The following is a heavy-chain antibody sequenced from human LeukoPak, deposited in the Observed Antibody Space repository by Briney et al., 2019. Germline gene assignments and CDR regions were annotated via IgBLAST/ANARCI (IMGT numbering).Heavy chain of an antibody. Sequence: GGSPRLSCAASGFTFSSYSMNWVRQAPGKGLEWVSSISSSSSYIYYADSVKGRFTISRDNAKNSLYLQMNSLRAEDTAVYYCAREEDDFWSGYYKYFDYWGQGTLVTVSS. D-gene: IGHD3-3*01. J-gene: IGHJ4*02. V-gene: IGHV3-21*01. CDR2: ISSSSSYI. CDR1: GFTFSSYS. CDR3: AREEDDFWSGYYKYFDY.